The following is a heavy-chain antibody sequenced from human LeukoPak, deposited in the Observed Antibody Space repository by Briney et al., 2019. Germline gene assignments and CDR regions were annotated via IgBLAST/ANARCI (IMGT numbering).Heavy chain of an antibody. CDR3: ARDNLIIVDY. D-gene: IGHD3-10*01. V-gene: IGHV4-34*01. Sequence: SETLXXTCTVAGGSISSYYWSWIRQPPGKGLEWIGEINHSGSTNYNPSLKSRVTISVDTCKKEFSLKMRYVSAAGTAVYYYARDNLIIVDYWGQGTLVTVSS. CDR1: GGSISSYY. CDR2: INHSGST. J-gene: IGHJ4*02.